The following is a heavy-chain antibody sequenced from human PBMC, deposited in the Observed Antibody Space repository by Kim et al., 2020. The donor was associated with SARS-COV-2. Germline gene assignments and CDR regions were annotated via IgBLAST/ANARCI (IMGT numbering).Heavy chain of an antibody. CDR2: T. CDR3: ARSVVTTFFDY. V-gene: IGHV4-39*01. D-gene: IGHD2-15*01. J-gene: IGHJ4*02. Sequence: TYYNPSLKSRVTISVDTSKNQFSLKLSSVTAADTAVYYCARSVVTTFFDYWGQGTLVTVSS.